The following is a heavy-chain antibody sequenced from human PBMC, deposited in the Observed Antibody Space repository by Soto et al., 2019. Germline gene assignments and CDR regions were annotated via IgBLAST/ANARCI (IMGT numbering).Heavy chain of an antibody. J-gene: IGHJ4*02. V-gene: IGHV3-21*01. Sequence: EVQLVESGGGLVKPGGSLRLSCAASGFTFSSYSMNWVRQAPGKGLGWVSSISSSSSYIYYADSVKGRFTISRDNAKNSLYLQMNSLRAEDTAVYYCARDECSSGYCLPDYWGQENLVTVSS. CDR2: ISSSSSYI. D-gene: IGHD3-22*01. CDR1: GFTFSSYS. CDR3: ARDECSSGYCLPDY.